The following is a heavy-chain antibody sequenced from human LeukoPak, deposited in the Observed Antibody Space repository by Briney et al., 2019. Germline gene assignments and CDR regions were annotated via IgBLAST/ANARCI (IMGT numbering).Heavy chain of an antibody. CDR1: GGSISSYY. CDR2: IYYSGST. D-gene: IGHD6-13*01. CDR3: ARGLAAAGIKWFDP. J-gene: IGHJ5*02. Sequence: SETLSLTCTVSGGSISSYYWSWIRQPPGKGLEWIGYIYYSGSTNYNPSLKSRATISVDTSKNQFSLKLSSVTAADTAVYYCARGLAAAGIKWFDPWGQGTLVTVSS. V-gene: IGHV4-59*01.